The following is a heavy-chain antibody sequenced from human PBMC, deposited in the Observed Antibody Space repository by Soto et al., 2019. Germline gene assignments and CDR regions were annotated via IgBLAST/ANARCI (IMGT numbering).Heavy chain of an antibody. V-gene: IGHV4-28*03. Sequence: FETPCLPSGVFWGSIRTHPGWRRVPHTPGKGLEWIAYTYYRGSTHYNPALSSRAAVSVETSANQFFLDLRSATAADTAVYYCARGVLGDYIQYFDSWGQGPLVTVSS. CDR1: WGSIRTHPG. CDR3: ARGVLGDYIQYFDS. D-gene: IGHD4-17*01. CDR2: TYYRGST. J-gene: IGHJ4*02.